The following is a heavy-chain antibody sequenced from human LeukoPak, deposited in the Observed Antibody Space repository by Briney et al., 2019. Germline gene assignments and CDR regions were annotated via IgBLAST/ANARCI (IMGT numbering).Heavy chain of an antibody. D-gene: IGHD3-10*01. Sequence: SETLSLTCAVYGGSFSGYYWSWIRQPPGKGLESIGEINHSGSTNYNPSLKSRVTISVDTSKNQFSLKLSSVTAADTAVYYCARRRVVRGAWDYWGQGTLVTVSS. CDR1: GGSFSGYY. J-gene: IGHJ4*02. CDR2: INHSGST. CDR3: ARRRVVRGAWDY. V-gene: IGHV4-34*01.